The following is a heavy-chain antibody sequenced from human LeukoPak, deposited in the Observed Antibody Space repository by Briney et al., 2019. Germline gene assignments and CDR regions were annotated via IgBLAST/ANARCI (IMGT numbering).Heavy chain of an antibody. J-gene: IGHJ4*02. CDR1: GFTFSGYW. D-gene: IGHD5-18*01. Sequence: PGVSLRLSCAASGFTFSGYWMHWVRQAPGNGLVWLSRINNDGSSTSYADSVKGRFTISRDNAKNTLYLQMNSLRAEDTAVYYCVRGGGYSYGHCDYWGQGTLVTVSS. CDR2: INNDGSST. V-gene: IGHV3-74*01. CDR3: VRGGGYSYGHCDY.